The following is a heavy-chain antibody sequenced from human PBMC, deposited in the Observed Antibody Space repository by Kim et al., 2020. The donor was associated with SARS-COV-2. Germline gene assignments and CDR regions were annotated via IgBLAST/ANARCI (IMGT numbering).Heavy chain of an antibody. V-gene: IGHV3-48*02. Sequence: GGSLRLSCAASGFTFSSYSMNWVRQAPGKGLEWVSYISSRSSTIYYADSVKGRFTISRDNAKNSLYLQMNSLRDEDTAVYYCARGWGCSGGTCYHDYWGQGTLVTVSS. CDR3: ARGWGCSGGTCYHDY. CDR1: GFTFSSYS. CDR2: ISSRSSTI. D-gene: IGHD2-15*01. J-gene: IGHJ4*02.